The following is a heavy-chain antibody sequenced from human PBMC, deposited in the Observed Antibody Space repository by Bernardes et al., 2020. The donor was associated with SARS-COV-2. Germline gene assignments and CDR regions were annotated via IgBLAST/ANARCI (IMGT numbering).Heavy chain of an antibody. J-gene: IGHJ2*01. D-gene: IGHD3-22*01. CDR1: GDSVSSSSYF. Sequence: SETLSLTCTVSGDSVSSSSYFWGWIRQPPGKGLEWIGSIYSGGITYYNPSLKSLATISVDTSKNQFSLQLTSVTAADTAMYYCASTPVTMILVVITYYYFDLWGRGTLVTVSS. CDR3: ASTPVTMILVVITYYYFDL. CDR2: IYSGGIT. V-gene: IGHV4-39*01.